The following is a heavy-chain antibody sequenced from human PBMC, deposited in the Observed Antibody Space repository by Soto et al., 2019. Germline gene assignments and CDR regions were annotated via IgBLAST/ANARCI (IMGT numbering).Heavy chain of an antibody. Sequence: QVQLVQSGAEVKKPGASVKVSCKASGYTFNRYGVSWVRQAPGQGLEWMGWISGYHGDTNYAQKLQGRVSMTTDTSTSTAYMELRSLRSDDTAVYYCARDFIYYDDSRGTDEVFDIWGQGTMVTVSS. V-gene: IGHV1-18*01. CDR3: ARDFIYYDDSRGTDEVFDI. D-gene: IGHD3-22*01. CDR2: ISGYHGDT. CDR1: GYTFNRYG. J-gene: IGHJ3*02.